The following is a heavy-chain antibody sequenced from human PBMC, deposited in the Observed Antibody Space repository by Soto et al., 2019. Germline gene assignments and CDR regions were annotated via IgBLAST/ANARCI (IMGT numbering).Heavy chain of an antibody. CDR1: AFTFSSCS. J-gene: IGHJ6*02. CDR3: ARDRAGAQYGLDV. V-gene: IGHV3-48*02. D-gene: IGHD1-26*01. CDR2: ISSSSSTI. Sequence: EVQLVESGGGLVQPGGSLRLSCAASAFTFSSCSMNWVRQAPGKGQEWVSYISSSSSTIYYVDSVKGRFTISRDNAKNSLYLQMNSLRDEDTAVYYCARDRAGAQYGLDVWGQGTTVTVSS.